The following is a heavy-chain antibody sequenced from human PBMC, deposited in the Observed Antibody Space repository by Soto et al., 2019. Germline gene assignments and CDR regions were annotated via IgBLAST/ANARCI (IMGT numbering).Heavy chain of an antibody. CDR1: GYTFTSYY. Sequence: ASVKVSCKASGYTFTSYYMHWVRQAPGQGLEWMGIINPSGGSTSYAQKFQGRVTITADESTSTAYMELSSLRSEDTAVYYCARGGDGYNLFDYWGQGTLVTVSS. CDR2: INPSGGST. D-gene: IGHD5-12*01. CDR3: ARGGDGYNLFDY. V-gene: IGHV1-46*01. J-gene: IGHJ4*02.